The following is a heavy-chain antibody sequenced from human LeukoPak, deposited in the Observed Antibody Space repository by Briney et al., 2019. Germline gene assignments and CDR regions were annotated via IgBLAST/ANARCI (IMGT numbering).Heavy chain of an antibody. CDR1: GYTFTGYY. J-gene: IGHJ4*02. CDR2: INPNSGGT. V-gene: IGHV1-2*02. CDR3: ARGLTGMQLDY. D-gene: IGHD7-27*01. Sequence: ASVKVSCKASGYTFTGYYMHWVRQAPGRGLEWMGWINPNSGGTNYAQKFQGRVTMTRDTSISTAYMELSSLRSEDTAVYYCARGLTGMQLDYWGQGTLVTVSS.